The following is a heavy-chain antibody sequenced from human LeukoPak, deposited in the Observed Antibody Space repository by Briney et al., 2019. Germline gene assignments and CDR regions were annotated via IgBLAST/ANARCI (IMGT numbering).Heavy chain of an antibody. V-gene: IGHV3-23*01. CDR2: ISGSGGST. CDR3: AKGAIVVVPAAMGMDV. CDR1: GFTFSSFA. J-gene: IGHJ6*02. Sequence: GGSLRLSCAASGFTFSSFAMRWVRQAPGKGLEWVSAISGSGGSTYYADSVRGRFTISRDNSKNTLYLQMNSLRAEDTAVYYCAKGAIVVVPAAMGMDVWGQGTTVTVSS. D-gene: IGHD2-2*01.